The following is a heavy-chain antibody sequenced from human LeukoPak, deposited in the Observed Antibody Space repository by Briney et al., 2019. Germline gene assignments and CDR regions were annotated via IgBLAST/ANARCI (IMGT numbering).Heavy chain of an antibody. CDR2: INPSGSST. CDR3: ARGTYRDADAFDI. Sequence: ASVKVSCKASGYSFTSHYMHWVRQAPGQGLEWMGLINPSGSSTLYAQKFQGRVTMTTDTSTTTVYMELRSLTSDDTAVYYCARGTYRDADAFDIWGQGTKVTVSS. V-gene: IGHV1-46*01. CDR1: GYSFTSHY. J-gene: IGHJ3*02. D-gene: IGHD3-16*02.